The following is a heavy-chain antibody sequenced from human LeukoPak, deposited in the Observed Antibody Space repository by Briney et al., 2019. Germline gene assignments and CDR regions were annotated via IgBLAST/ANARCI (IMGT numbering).Heavy chain of an antibody. CDR2: INAGNGNT. J-gene: IGHJ6*02. CDR1: GYTFTSYA. D-gene: IGHD6-13*01. Sequence: VASVKVSCKASGYTFTSYAMHWVRQAPGQRLEWMGWINAGNGNTKYSQKFQGRVTITRDTSASTAYMELSSLRSEDTAVYYCAREGVWRQQLVDYYYGMDVWGQGTTVTVSS. CDR3: AREGVWRQQLVDYYYGMDV. V-gene: IGHV1-3*01.